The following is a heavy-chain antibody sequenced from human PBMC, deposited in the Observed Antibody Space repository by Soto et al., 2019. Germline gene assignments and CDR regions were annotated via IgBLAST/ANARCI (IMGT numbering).Heavy chain of an antibody. J-gene: IGHJ5*02. CDR2: IDPSDSYT. D-gene: IGHD3-3*01. V-gene: IGHV5-10-1*01. CDR3: ATRAEYYDFWSGYYGA. CDR1: VYSFTSYW. Sequence: GESLKISCKGSVYSFTSYWISWVRQMPGKGLEWMGRIDPSDSYTNYSPSFQGHVTISADKSTSTAYLQWRSLKASDTAMYYCATRAEYYDFWSGYYGAWGQGTLVTVSS.